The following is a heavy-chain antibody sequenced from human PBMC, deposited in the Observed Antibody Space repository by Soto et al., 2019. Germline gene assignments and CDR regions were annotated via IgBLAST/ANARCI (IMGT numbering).Heavy chain of an antibody. CDR1: GGSISTYY. J-gene: IGHJ6*02. Sequence: PSETLSLTCTVSGGSISTYYWSWIRQPPGKGLEWIGYISYTGYTRYNPSLKSRVTVSVDTSENHLSLKLSSMTAADTAVYYCARWGKYCSSTSCYIGEDYYYGMDVWGQGTTVTVSS. CDR3: ARWGKYCSSTSCYIGEDYYYGMDV. D-gene: IGHD2-2*02. CDR2: ISYTGYT. V-gene: IGHV4-59*01.